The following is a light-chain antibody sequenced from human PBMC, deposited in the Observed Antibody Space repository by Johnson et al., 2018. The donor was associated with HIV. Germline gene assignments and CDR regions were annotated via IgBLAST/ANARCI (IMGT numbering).Light chain of an antibody. CDR2: KDS. CDR1: ALPKKY. V-gene: IGLV3-16*01. Sequence: VLTQPPSVSVSLGQMARITCSGEALPKKYAYWYQQKPGQFPVLVIYKDSERPSGIPDRFSGSKSGTSATLGITGLQTGDEADYYCGTWDSSLSAPVFGTGTKVTVL. J-gene: IGLJ1*01. CDR3: GTWDSSLSAPV.